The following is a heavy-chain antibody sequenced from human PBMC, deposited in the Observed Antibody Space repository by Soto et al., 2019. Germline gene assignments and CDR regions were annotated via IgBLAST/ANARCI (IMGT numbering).Heavy chain of an antibody. V-gene: IGHV4-30-4*08. J-gene: IGHJ6*02. CDR1: GGSIISGDYY. D-gene: IGHD3-10*01. CDR3: ARQGFGDLHGLVDV. Sequence: SETLSLTCTVSGGSIISGDYYWSWIRQPPGKGLEWIGYIYYSGDTFYNPSLKSRVTMSVDTSKNQYSLMVNSVTATDTAVYYCARQGFGDLHGLVDVWGQGTTVTVSS. CDR2: IYYSGDT.